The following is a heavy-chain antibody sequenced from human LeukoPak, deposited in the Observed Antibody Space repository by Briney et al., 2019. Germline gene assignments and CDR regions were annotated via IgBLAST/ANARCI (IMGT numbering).Heavy chain of an antibody. V-gene: IGHV1-69*01. J-gene: IGHJ6*03. CDR3: ARAPGDFWSGSTYYYYMDV. CDR2: IIPIFGTA. CDR1: GGTFSSYA. D-gene: IGHD3-3*01. Sequence: VASVKVSCKASGGTFSSYAISWVRQAPGQGLEWMGGIIPIFGTANYAQEFQGRVTITAEQSTSTAYMELSSLRSEDTAVYYCARAPGDFWSGSTYYYYMDVWGKGTTVTVSS.